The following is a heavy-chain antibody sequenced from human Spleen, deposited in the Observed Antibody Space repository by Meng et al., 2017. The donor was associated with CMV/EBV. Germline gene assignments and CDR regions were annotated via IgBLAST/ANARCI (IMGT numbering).Heavy chain of an antibody. Sequence: GESLKISCAATGFAFNFYVMNWVRQAPGKGLEWVSGISGSGGSAYYADSVKGRFTISRDNSKNTLYLQMNSLRAEDTAAYYCAKDEGYYGMDVWGQGTTVTVSS. CDR2: ISGSGGSA. V-gene: IGHV3-23*01. CDR3: AKDEGYYGMDV. CDR1: GFAFNFYV. J-gene: IGHJ6*02.